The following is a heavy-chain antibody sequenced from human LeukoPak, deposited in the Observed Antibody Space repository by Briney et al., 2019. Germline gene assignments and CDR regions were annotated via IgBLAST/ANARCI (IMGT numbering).Heavy chain of an antibody. J-gene: IGHJ6*02. V-gene: IGHV4-59*08. Sequence: PSETLSLTCTVSGGSISSSYWSWIRQPPGKGLEWIGYIYYSGSTNYNPSLKSRVTISVDTSKNQFSLKLSSVTAADTAVYYCARHQVVKNYYGMDVWGQGTTVTVSS. CDR2: IYYSGST. CDR1: GGSISSSY. D-gene: IGHD2-15*01. CDR3: ARHQVVKNYYGMDV.